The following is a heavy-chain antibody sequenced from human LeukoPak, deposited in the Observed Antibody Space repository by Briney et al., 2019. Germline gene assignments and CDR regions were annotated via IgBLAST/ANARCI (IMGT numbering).Heavy chain of an antibody. Sequence: GRSLRLSCAASGFTFSSYAMHWVRQAPGKGPEWVAVISYDGSNKYYADSVKGRFTISRDNSKNTLFLQMNSLRAEDSAVYYCARGSFYYYDKSGYSTVYYFDFWGQGTLVTVSS. CDR3: ARGSFYYYDKSGYSTVYYFDF. J-gene: IGHJ4*02. V-gene: IGHV3-30-3*01. D-gene: IGHD3-22*01. CDR1: GFTFSSYA. CDR2: ISYDGSNK.